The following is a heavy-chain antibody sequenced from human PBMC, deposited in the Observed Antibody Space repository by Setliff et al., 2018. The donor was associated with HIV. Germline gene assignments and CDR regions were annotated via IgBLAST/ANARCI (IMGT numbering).Heavy chain of an antibody. CDR3: ARHAPYPPWAYYYYYMDV. V-gene: IGHV3-33*01. J-gene: IGHJ6*03. Sequence: GGSLRLSCAPSEFTFSSYGMHWVRQAPGKGPEWVAVIWYDGSNKFYADSVQGRFTISRDNSKNSLYLQMNSLRAEDTAVYYCARHAPYPPWAYYYYYMDVWGKGTTVTVSS. D-gene: IGHD2-2*01. CDR1: EFTFSSYG. CDR2: IWYDGSNK.